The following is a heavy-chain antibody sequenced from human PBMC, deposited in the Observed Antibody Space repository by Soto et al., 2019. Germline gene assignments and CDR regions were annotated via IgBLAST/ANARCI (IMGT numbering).Heavy chain of an antibody. CDR1: GYTLTELS. CDR2: FDPEDGET. D-gene: IGHD2-8*01. J-gene: IGHJ6*02. CDR3: ATDDHCTNGVCQLNDYYYYGMDV. Sequence: ASVKVSCKVSGYTLTELSMHWVRQAPGKGLEWMGGFDPEDGETIYAQKFQGRVTMTEDTSTDTAYMELSSLRSEDTAVYYCATDDHCTNGVCQLNDYYYYGMDVWGQGTTVTSP. V-gene: IGHV1-24*01.